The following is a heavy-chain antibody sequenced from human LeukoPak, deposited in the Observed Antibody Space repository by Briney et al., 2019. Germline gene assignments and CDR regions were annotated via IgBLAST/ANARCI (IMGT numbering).Heavy chain of an antibody. V-gene: IGHV3-23*01. CDR3: AKDPFSGYDSFTYFDY. J-gene: IGHJ4*02. CDR1: GFTFSSYA. D-gene: IGHD5-12*01. CDR2: ISCSGGST. Sequence: GWSLRLSCAASGFTFSSYAMSWVRQAPGKGLEWVSAISCSGGSTYYADSVKGRFTISRDNSKNTLYLQMNSLRAEDTAVYYCAKDPFSGYDSFTYFDYWGQGTLVTVSS.